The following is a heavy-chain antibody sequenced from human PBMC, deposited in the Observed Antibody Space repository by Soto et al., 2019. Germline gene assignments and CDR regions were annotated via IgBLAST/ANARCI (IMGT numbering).Heavy chain of an antibody. J-gene: IGHJ5*02. CDR1: GFTFSSYS. CDR2: IKQDGSEK. CDR3: ARGRITMLVVVMNWFDP. D-gene: IGHD3-22*01. Sequence: GGSLRLSCAASGFTFSSYSMNWVRQAPGKGLEWVANIKQDGSEKYYVGSVKGRFTISRDNAKNSLYLQMNSLRAEDTAVYYCARGRITMLVVVMNWFDPWGQGTLVTVSS. V-gene: IGHV3-7*01.